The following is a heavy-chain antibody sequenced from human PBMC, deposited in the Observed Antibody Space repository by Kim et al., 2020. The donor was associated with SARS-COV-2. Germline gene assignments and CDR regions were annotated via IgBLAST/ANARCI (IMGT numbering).Heavy chain of an antibody. CDR1: GFTFNDYT. CDR2: IAWDGGNA. J-gene: IGHJ6*02. V-gene: IGHV3-43*01. D-gene: IGHD3-10*01. Sequence: GGSLRLSCAASGFTFNDYTMHWVRQAPGKGLEWVSLIAWDGGNAYYADSVKGRFTISRDNSRNSLYLQMNSLRTEDTAVYYCAKDIPPHYYGSESYFGVVWRGMDVWGRGTTVTVSS. CDR3: AKDIPPHYYGSESYFGVVWRGMDV.